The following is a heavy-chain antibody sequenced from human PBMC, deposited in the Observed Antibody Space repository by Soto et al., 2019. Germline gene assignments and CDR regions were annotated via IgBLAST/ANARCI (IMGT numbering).Heavy chain of an antibody. V-gene: IGHV3-23*01. Sequence: EVQLLESGGVLVQPGGSLRVSCAASGFAFNIYAMSWVRQAPGNGLEWVSVISGSADSTNYADSVKGRFTISRDNSKNTVYLQMNSLSVEDTAVYYCAKDRNHFGSGSYFDYWGQGTLVTVSS. D-gene: IGHD3-10*01. CDR3: AKDRNHFGSGSYFDY. CDR1: GFAFNIYA. J-gene: IGHJ4*02. CDR2: ISGSADST.